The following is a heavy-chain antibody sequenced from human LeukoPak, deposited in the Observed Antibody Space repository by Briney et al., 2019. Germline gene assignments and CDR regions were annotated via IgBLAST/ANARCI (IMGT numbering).Heavy chain of an antibody. CDR2: IYYSGST. Sequence: SETLSLTCTVSGGSISSYYWSLIRQPPGKGLEWIGYIYYSGSTNYNPSLKSRVTISVDTSKNQFSLKLSSVTAADTAVYYCAAAPITGTIDYWGQGTLVTVSS. CDR3: AAAPITGTIDY. V-gene: IGHV4-59*12. CDR1: GGSISSYY. J-gene: IGHJ4*02. D-gene: IGHD1-7*01.